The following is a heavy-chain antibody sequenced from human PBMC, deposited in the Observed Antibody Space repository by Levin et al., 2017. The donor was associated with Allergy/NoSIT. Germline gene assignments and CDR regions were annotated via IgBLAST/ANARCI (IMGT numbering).Heavy chain of an antibody. CDR1: GFTFSTYR. CDR3: ARGYSSGRKAFDI. Sequence: ASVKVSCAASGFTFSTYRMNWVRQAPGKGLEWVSYISTSSSTIYYVDSVKGRFTISRDNAENALYLQMNSLRAEDTAVYYCARGYSSGRKAFDIWGQGTMVTVSS. V-gene: IGHV3-48*01. D-gene: IGHD6-19*01. J-gene: IGHJ3*02. CDR2: ISTSSSTI.